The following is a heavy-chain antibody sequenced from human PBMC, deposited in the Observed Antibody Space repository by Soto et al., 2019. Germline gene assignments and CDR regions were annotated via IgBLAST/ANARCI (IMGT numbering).Heavy chain of an antibody. D-gene: IGHD1-26*01. Sequence: QVQLVQSGAEVKKPGSSVKVSCKASGGTFSSYAISWVRQAPGQGLEWMGGIIPIFGTANYAQKFQGRVKIPADESTRTAYRELSSLRSEDTAVYYLAREEEELGICYWGQGTLVTVSS. CDR3: AREEEELGICY. V-gene: IGHV1-69*01. CDR1: GGTFSSYA. J-gene: IGHJ4*02. CDR2: IIPIFGTA.